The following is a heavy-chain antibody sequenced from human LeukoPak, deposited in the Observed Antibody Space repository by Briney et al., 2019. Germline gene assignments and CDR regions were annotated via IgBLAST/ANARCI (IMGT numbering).Heavy chain of an antibody. D-gene: IGHD4-17*01. J-gene: IGHJ3*01. CDR2: IYPADSDT. V-gene: IGHV5-51*01. Sequence: GEPLKISCKGSGYSFTNYWIGWVRQMPGKGLEWMGMIYPADSDTRYRPSFQGQVTISADKSISTAYLQWISLKASDTAIYYCASDYGYPNNAFDVWGQGTMVKVSS. CDR3: ASDYGYPNNAFDV. CDR1: GYSFTNYW.